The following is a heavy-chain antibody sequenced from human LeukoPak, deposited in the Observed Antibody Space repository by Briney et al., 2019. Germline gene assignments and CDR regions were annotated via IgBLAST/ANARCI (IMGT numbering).Heavy chain of an antibody. J-gene: IGHJ4*02. D-gene: IGHD2-8*02. CDR2: IYYSGST. Sequence: PSETLSLTCTVSGGSISSYYWSWIRQPPGKGLEWIGYIYYSGSTNYNPSLKSRVTISVDTSKNQFSLKLSSVTAADTAVYYCARGLYWAYFDYWGQGTLVTVSS. V-gene: IGHV4-59*01. CDR1: GGSISSYY. CDR3: ARGLYWAYFDY.